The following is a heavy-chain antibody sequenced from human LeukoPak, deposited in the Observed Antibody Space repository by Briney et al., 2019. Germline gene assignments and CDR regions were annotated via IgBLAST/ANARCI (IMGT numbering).Heavy chain of an antibody. V-gene: IGHV1-2*02. Sequence: ASVKVSCKASGYTFTGYYMHWVRQAPGQGLEWMGWINPNSGGTNYAQKFQGRVTMTRDTSISTAYMELSRLRSDDTAVYYCARDKFLITMVRGVVSWAFDIWGQGTMVTVSS. CDR2: INPNSGGT. CDR3: ARDKFLITMVRGVVSWAFDI. D-gene: IGHD3-10*01. J-gene: IGHJ3*02. CDR1: GYTFTGYY.